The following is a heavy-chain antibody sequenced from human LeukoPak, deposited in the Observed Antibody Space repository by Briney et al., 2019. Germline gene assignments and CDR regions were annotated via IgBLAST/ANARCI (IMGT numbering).Heavy chain of an antibody. CDR3: ARLPYCGGDCYLTIDY. D-gene: IGHD2-21*02. Sequence: PGGSLRLSCAASGFTFSSYSMNWVRQAPGKGLEWVSYISGSSGTIYYADSVKGRFTISRDNAKNSLYLQMNSLRAEDTAVYHCARLPYCGGDCYLTIDYWGQGTLVTVSS. CDR2: ISGSSGTI. CDR1: GFTFSSYS. V-gene: IGHV3-48*01. J-gene: IGHJ4*02.